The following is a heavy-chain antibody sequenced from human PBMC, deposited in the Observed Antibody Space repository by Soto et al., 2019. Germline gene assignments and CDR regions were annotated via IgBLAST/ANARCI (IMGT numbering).Heavy chain of an antibody. CDR1: GGSFRGYF. V-gene: IGHV4-34*10. CDR2: INHSGIT. D-gene: IGHD3-22*01. J-gene: IGHJ4*02. CDR3: ATYSYLLDTSGYHDV. Sequence: SETLSLTCAVYGGSFRGYFWSWIRQPPGKGLEWIGEINHSGITSYSPSLGSRVTTSVDTPKNQFSLRLRSVTAADTALYYCATYSYLLDTSGYHDVWGQGLQVTVSS.